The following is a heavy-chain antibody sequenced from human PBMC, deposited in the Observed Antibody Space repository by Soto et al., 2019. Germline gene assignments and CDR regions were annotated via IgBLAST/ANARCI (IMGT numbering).Heavy chain of an antibody. J-gene: IGHJ4*02. CDR2: INPSGGST. V-gene: IGHV1-46*01. CDR3: TRSLDS. Sequence: ASVKFSCKASGPTFTRFYMHWVRQAPGQGLEWMGLINPSGGSTTYAQKFQGRVTLTRVTSTSTVYMELSSLRSEDTAVYYCTRSLDSWGQGTLVTVSS. CDR1: GPTFTRFY.